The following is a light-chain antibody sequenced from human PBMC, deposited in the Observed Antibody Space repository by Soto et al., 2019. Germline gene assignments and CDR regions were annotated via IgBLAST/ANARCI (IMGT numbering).Light chain of an antibody. CDR2: AAS. CDR1: QSISSS. V-gene: IGKV1-39*01. CDR3: QQSYSTPPVT. J-gene: IGKJ4*01. Sequence: QSPSSLSASVGDRVTITCRASQSISSSLNWYQQKPGKAPKLLIYAASSLQSGVPSRFSGSGSGTDFTLTISSLQPEDFATYYCQQSYSTPPVTFGGGTKVDIK.